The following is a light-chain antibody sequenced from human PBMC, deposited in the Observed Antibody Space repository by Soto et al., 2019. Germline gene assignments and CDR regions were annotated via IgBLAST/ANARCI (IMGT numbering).Light chain of an antibody. CDR2: DAS. V-gene: IGKV3-11*01. J-gene: IGKJ4*01. CDR1: QSVSRY. CDR3: QQRSNWPLT. Sequence: EIVLTQFPATLSLSPGERATLSCRTSQSVSRYLAWYQQKPGQAPRLLIYDASNRATGIPARFSGSGSETDFSLTISSLDAEDFAVYYCQQRSNWPLTFGGGTKVDTK.